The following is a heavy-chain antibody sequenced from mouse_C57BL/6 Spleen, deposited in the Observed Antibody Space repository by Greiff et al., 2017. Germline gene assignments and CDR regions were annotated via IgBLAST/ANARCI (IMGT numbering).Heavy chain of an antibody. J-gene: IGHJ3*01. D-gene: IGHD2-2*01. CDR3: ARGDGYGWFAY. Sequence: EVQRVESGPELVKPGASVKISCKASGYSFTGYYMHWVKQSHGNILDWIGYIYPYNGVSSYNQKFKGKATLTVDKSSSTAYMALRSLTSEDSAVYYCARGDGYGWFAYWGQGTLVTVSA. V-gene: IGHV1-31*01. CDR1: GYSFTGYY. CDR2: IYPYNGVS.